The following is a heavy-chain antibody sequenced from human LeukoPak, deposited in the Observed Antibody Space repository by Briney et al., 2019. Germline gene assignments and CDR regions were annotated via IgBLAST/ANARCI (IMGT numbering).Heavy chain of an antibody. Sequence: KPSETLSLTCAVYVGSFSGYYWSWIRQPPGKGLKGIGEINHSGSTNYNSSLKSRATISVDTSKNQFSLKLSSVTAADTAVYYCARGYYGSGSHCCHMDVWGKGTTITVS. CDR1: VGSFSGYY. V-gene: IGHV4-34*01. J-gene: IGHJ6*03. CDR2: INHSGST. D-gene: IGHD3-10*01. CDR3: ARGYYGSGSHCCHMDV.